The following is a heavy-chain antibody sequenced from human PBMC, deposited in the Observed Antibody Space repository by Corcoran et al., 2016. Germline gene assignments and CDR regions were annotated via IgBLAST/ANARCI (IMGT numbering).Heavy chain of an antibody. Sequence: QVQLVESGGGVVQPGRSLRLSCAASGFTFSSYGMHWVRQAPGKGLEWVAVISYDGSNKYYADSVKGRFTISRDNSKNTLYLQMNSLRAEDTAVYYCAKVSDDCWGGYSLYYYYYYGMDVWGQGTTVTVSS. D-gene: IGHD3-3*01. CDR2: ISYDGSNK. J-gene: IGHJ6*02. CDR3: AKVSDDCWGGYSLYYYYYYGMDV. CDR1: GFTFSSYG. V-gene: IGHV3-30*18.